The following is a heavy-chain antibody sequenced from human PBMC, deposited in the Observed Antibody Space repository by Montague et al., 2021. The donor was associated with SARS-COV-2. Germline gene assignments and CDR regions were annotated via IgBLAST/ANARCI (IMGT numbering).Heavy chain of an antibody. Sequence: SETLSLTSTVSGGSISTYYWSWIRQPPGKGLEWIGYIYYSGSTNYSPSLKSRVTISVDTSKNQFSLKLSSVTAADTAVYYCARDGHNAHQNYWYFDLWGRGTLVTVSS. V-gene: IGHV4-59*12. CDR2: IYYSGST. CDR1: GGSISTYY. CDR3: ARDGHNAHQNYWYFDL. J-gene: IGHJ2*01. D-gene: IGHD2-2*01.